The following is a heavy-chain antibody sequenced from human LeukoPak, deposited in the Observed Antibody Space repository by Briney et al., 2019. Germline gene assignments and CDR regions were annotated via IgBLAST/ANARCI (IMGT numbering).Heavy chain of an antibody. CDR3: ARGSSGYQ. D-gene: IGHD3-22*01. CDR1: GFTFSTYW. J-gene: IGHJ4*02. Sequence: GGSLRLSCAATGFTFSTYWMSWVRQAPGKGLEWVANIKEDGSEKYYGDSVKGRFTISRDNAKNSLYLQMNSLRAEDTAVYYCARGSSGYQWGQGTLVTVSS. CDR2: IKEDGSEK. V-gene: IGHV3-7*01.